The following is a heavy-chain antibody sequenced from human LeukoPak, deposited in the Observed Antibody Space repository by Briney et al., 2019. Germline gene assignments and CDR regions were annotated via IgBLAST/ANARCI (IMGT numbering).Heavy chain of an antibody. J-gene: IGHJ4*02. V-gene: IGHV3-23*01. CDR2: ISGSGGRT. D-gene: IGHD6-13*01. Sequence: TGGSLRLSCAASVLTFLNYAMRWVRQAPGKGLEWVSTISGSGGRTYYADSVKGRFTISRDNSKNTLYLQMNSLRAEDTALYYCASRPGYSNDWYVGIDYWGQGTLVTVSS. CDR1: VLTFLNYA. CDR3: ASRPGYSNDWYVGIDY.